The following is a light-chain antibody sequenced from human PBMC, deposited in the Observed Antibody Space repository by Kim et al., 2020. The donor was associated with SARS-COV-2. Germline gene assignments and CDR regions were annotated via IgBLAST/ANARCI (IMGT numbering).Light chain of an antibody. J-gene: IGKJ1*01. Sequence: SPGESATLTCRASQSVTSNYLAWYQQRPGPAPRLLIYGASSRATGIPDRFSGSGSGTDFTLTISRLEPEDFAVYYCQQSGTSPRTFGQGTKVDIK. CDR2: GAS. V-gene: IGKV3-20*01. CDR1: QSVTSNY. CDR3: QQSGTSPRT.